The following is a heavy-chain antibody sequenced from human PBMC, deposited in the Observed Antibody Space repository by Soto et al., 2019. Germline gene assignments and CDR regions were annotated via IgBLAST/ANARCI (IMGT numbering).Heavy chain of an antibody. CDR2: IYHSGST. V-gene: IGHV4-30-2*01. CDR1: GGSISSGGYS. D-gene: IGHD2-15*01. CDR3: ASGAPAGP. Sequence: QLQLQESGSGLVKPSQTLSLTCAVSGGSISSGGYSWSWIRQPPGKGLEWIGYIYHSGSTYYNPSLTGRVTISVDRSKDQFSLQLSSVTAADTAVYYCASGAPAGPWGQGTLVTVSS. J-gene: IGHJ5*02.